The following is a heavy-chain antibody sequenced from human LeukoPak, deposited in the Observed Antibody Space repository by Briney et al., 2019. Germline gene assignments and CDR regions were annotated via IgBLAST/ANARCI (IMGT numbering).Heavy chain of an antibody. J-gene: IGHJ4*02. CDR2: ITSSSSTI. CDR1: GFTFSTYS. V-gene: IGHV3-48*01. D-gene: IGHD1-1*01. CDR3: ARGSPFGTTDF. Sequence: GGSLRLSCAASGFTFSTYSMNWVRQAPGKGLEWISYITSSSSTIYYADSVKGRFTISRDNAKNSLYLQMNSLRAEDTAIYYCARGSPFGTTDFWGQGTLVTVSS.